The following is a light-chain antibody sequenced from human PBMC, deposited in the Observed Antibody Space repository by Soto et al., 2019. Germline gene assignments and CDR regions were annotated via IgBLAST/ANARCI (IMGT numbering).Light chain of an antibody. J-gene: IGKJ1*01. CDR3: QQYNNWPRT. CDR2: DAS. V-gene: IGKV3D-15*01. CDR1: QSISGN. Sequence: IVMTHSPGTLSVSPGERATLSCRSSQSISGNLVWYQQKPGQAPRLLIYDASNRATGIPARFSGSGSGTEFTLTISSLQSEDFAVYYCQQYNNWPRTFGQGTKVDIK.